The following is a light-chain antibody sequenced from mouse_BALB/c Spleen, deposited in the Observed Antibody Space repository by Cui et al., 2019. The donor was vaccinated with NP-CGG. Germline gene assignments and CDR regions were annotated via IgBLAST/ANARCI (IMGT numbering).Light chain of an antibody. CDR3: ALWYSNHWV. Sequence: QAVVTQESALTTSPGETVTLTCRSSTGAVTTSNYANWFQEKPDHLFTGLIGGSKNRVPGVPARFSGSLIGDKAALTITGAQTEDEAIYFCALWYSNHWVFGGGTKLTVL. J-gene: IGLJ1*01. V-gene: IGLV1*01. CDR1: TGAVTTSNY. CDR2: GSK.